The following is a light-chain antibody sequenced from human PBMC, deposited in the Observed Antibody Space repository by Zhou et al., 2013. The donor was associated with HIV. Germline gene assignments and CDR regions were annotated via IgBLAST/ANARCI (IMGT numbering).Light chain of an antibody. J-gene: IGKJ1*01. Sequence: IMLTQSPATLSVSPGETVTLSCRASQDITTNLAWYQQTPGQPPRLLIYSGSLRASGIPARFSATESGTEFTLTISRLEPEDFAVYYCQQYGSSPQTFGQGTKVEIK. V-gene: IGKV3-20*01. CDR3: QQYGSSPQT. CDR2: SGS. CDR1: QDITTN.